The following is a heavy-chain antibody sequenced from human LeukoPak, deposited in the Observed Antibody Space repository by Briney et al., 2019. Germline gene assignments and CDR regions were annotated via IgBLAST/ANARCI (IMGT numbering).Heavy chain of an antibody. CDR2: INPNSGGT. Sequence: ASVKVSCKASGYTFTGYYMHWVRQAPGQGLEWMGRINPNSGGTSYAQKFQGRVTMTRDTSISTAYMELSRLRSDDTAVYYCARAKSIAEHNWFDPWGQGTLVTVSS. CDR3: ARAKSIAEHNWFDP. D-gene: IGHD6-6*01. V-gene: IGHV1-2*06. CDR1: GYTFTGYY. J-gene: IGHJ5*02.